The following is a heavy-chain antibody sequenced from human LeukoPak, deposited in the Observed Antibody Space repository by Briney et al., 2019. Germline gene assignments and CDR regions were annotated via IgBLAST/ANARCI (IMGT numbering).Heavy chain of an antibody. V-gene: IGHV3-30*18. CDR1: GFTFSSYG. Sequence: GGSLRFSCAASGFTFSSYGMHWVRQAPGKGLEWVAVISYDGSNKYYADSVKGRFTISRDNSKNTLYLQMNSLRAEDTAVYYCAKDQGCSGGSCYYGMDVWGKGTTVTVSS. CDR2: ISYDGSNK. CDR3: AKDQGCSGGSCYYGMDV. D-gene: IGHD2-15*01. J-gene: IGHJ6*04.